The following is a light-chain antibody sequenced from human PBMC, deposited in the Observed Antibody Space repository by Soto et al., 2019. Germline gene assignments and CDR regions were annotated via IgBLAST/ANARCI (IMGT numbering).Light chain of an antibody. CDR1: QSVSSN. J-gene: IGKJ1*01. CDR3: QQYNTWPPAWT. CDR2: DAS. V-gene: IGKV3-15*01. Sequence: EIVMTQSPATLSVSPGESATLSCRASQSVSSNLAWYQQRPGQAPRLLIYDASTRATGIPARFSGSGSGTEFTLTISSLQSEYFTIYYCQQYNTWPPAWTFGQGTKVEIK.